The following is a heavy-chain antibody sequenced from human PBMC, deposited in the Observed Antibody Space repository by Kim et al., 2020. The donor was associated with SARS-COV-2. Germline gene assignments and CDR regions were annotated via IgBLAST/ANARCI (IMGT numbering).Heavy chain of an antibody. J-gene: IGHJ6*02. CDR2: IWYDGSNK. CDR3: ARDRIWFGDHYYGMDG. V-gene: IGHV3-33*01. CDR1: GFTFSSYG. D-gene: IGHD3-10*01. Sequence: GGSLRLSCAASGFTFSSYGMHWVRQAPGKGLEWVAVIWYDGSNKYYADSVKGRFTISRDNSKNTLYLQMNSLRAEDTAVYYCARDRIWFGDHYYGMDGWGQGTTVTVSS.